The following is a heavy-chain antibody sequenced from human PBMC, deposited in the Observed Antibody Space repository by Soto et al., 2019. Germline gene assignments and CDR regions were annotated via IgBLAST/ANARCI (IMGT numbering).Heavy chain of an antibody. J-gene: IGHJ4*02. V-gene: IGHV3-13*01. CDR3: ARRYCSSDACPGIGYDY. Sequence: GGSLRLSCAASGFTFVRYDMRWVRQVTGEGLEWVSAIGADGLTYYVDSVKGRFTISRQNARNSVYLQMNILTAGDTAVYYCARRYCSSDACPGIGYDYWGPGTLVTVSS. D-gene: IGHD2-2*01. CDR2: IGADGLT. CDR1: GFTFVRYD.